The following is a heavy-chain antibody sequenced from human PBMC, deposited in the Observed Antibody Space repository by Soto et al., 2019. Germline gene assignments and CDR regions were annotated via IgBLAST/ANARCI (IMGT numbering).Heavy chain of an antibody. CDR3: ARDTREYGRRGLFDY. D-gene: IGHD1-26*01. CDR2: ISYDGNYR. Sequence: SCAASGFTFSTYTLHWVRQAPGKGLEWVAVISYDGNYRYIADSVEGRFTVSRDNSQNTVFLQMNGLRGEDTAVYFCARDTREYGRRGLFDYWGQGTLVTVSS. V-gene: IGHV3-30-3*01. CDR1: GFTFSTYT. J-gene: IGHJ4*02.